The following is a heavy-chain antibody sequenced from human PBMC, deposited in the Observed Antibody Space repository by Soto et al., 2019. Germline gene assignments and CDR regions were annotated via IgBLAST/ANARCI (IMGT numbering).Heavy chain of an antibody. CDR2: IHHDGTT. CDR1: GFSVTANY. Sequence: EVQLVESGGGLVQPGWSLRISCAASGFSVTANYMNWVRQAPGKVLEWVSGIHHDGTTYYAYSVKGRFTISRDNSKNTLYLQVRSMRAVDTAVYSSEHYDSIGYYGGYFDPWGRGTLVTVSS. CDR3: EHYDSIGYYGGYFDP. V-gene: IGHV3-66*01. D-gene: IGHD3-22*01. J-gene: IGHJ2*01.